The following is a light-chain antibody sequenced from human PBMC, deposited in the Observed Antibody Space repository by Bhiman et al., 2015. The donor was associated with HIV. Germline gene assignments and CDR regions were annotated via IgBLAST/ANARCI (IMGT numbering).Light chain of an antibody. CDR1: SSNIGNNF. CDR2: GKN. CDR3: SSRDTSGNHLYV. V-gene: IGLV3-19*01. J-gene: IGLJ1*01. Sequence: SVLTQPPSVSAAPGQKVTISCSGSSSNIGNNFVSWYQQKPGQAPVLVIYGKNNRPSGIPDRFSGSSSGNTASLTITGAQAEDEADYYCSSRDTSGNHLYVFGTGTKVTVL.